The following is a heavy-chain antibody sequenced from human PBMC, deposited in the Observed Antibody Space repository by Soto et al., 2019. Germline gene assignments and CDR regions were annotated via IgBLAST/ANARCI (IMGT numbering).Heavy chain of an antibody. V-gene: IGHV4-61*01. CDR1: GGSVSSGSYY. J-gene: IGHJ4*02. CDR3: ARDGGWLQLGY. Sequence: QVQLQESGPGLVKPSETLSLTCTVSGGSVSSGSYYWSWIRQPPGKGLEWIGYIYYSGSTNYNPSLKSRVTISVDTSKNQSSLKLSSVTAADTAVYYCARDGGWLQLGYWGQGTLVTVSS. D-gene: IGHD5-12*01. CDR2: IYYSGST.